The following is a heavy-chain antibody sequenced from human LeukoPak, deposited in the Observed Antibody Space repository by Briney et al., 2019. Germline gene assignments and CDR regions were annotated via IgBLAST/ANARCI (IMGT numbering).Heavy chain of an antibody. D-gene: IGHD3-16*02. CDR3: AKGALGYSAYGMDV. J-gene: IGHJ6*02. Sequence: GGSLRLSCAASGFTFSTYAMNWVRQAPGKGLECVSTLSGSGDSAYYADSVTGRFTISRDNSENTLYLQVNSLRVEDTAVYYCAKGALGYSAYGMDVWGQGTTVTVSS. CDR2: LSGSGDSA. V-gene: IGHV3-23*01. CDR1: GFTFSTYA.